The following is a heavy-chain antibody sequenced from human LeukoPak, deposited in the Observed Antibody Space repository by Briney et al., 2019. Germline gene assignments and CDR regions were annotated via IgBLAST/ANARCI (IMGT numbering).Heavy chain of an antibody. Sequence: ASVKVSCKASGYTITGYYIHWVRQAPGQGLEWMGWINPNSGGTSYAQKFQGRVTMTRDTSISTAYMELSRLKSDDTAIYYCARGLRGSEDYWGQGTLVTVTS. CDR2: INPNSGGT. V-gene: IGHV1-2*02. CDR3: ARGLRGSEDY. D-gene: IGHD3-16*01. CDR1: GYTITGYY. J-gene: IGHJ4*02.